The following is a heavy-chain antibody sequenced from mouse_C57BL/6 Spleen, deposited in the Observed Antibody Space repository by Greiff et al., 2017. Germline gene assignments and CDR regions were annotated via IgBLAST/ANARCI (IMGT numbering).Heavy chain of an antibody. CDR3: ARDAVVPFDY. CDR2: SRNKANDYTT. CDR1: GFTFSDFY. Sequence: EVNLVESGGGLVQSGRSLRLSCATSGFTFSDFYMEWVRQAPGKGLEWIAASRNKANDYTTEYSASVKGRFIVSRDTSQSILYLQMNALRAEDTAIYYCARDAVVPFDYWGQGTTLTVSS. J-gene: IGHJ2*01. V-gene: IGHV7-1*01. D-gene: IGHD1-1*01.